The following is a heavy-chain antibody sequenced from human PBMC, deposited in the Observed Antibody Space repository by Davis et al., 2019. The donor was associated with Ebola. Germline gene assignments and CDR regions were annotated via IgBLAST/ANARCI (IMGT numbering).Heavy chain of an antibody. Sequence: PGGPLRLSCAASGFTFSSYAMHWVRQAPGKGLEWVAVISYDGSNKYYADSVKGRFTISRDNSKNTLYLQMNSLRAKDTAVYYCARDYCSSTSCYGQRIYWGQGTLVTVSS. CDR3: ARDYCSSTSCYGQRIY. CDR1: GFTFSSYA. CDR2: ISYDGSNK. D-gene: IGHD2-2*01. V-gene: IGHV3-30-3*01. J-gene: IGHJ4*02.